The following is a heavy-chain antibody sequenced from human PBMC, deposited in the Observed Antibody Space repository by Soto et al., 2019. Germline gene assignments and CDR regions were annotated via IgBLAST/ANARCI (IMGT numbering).Heavy chain of an antibody. D-gene: IGHD2-21*02. J-gene: IGHJ6*02. CDR2: ISGSGGST. V-gene: IGHV3-23*01. Sequence: GGSLRLSCAASGFTFSSYAMSWVRQAPGKGLEWVSAISGSGGSTYYADSVKGRFTISRDNSKNTLYLQMNSLRAEDTAVYYCAKATVVTPVYYYGMDVWGQGTTVTVSS. CDR1: GFTFSSYA. CDR3: AKATVVTPVYYYGMDV.